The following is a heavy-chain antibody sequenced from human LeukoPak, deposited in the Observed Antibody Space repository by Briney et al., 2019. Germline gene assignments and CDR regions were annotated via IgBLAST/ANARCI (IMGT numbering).Heavy chain of an antibody. V-gene: IGHV3-23*01. J-gene: IGHJ4*02. Sequence: PGGSLRLSCSVSGFTFGTYAMSWVRQAPGKGLEWVSTISGSGGSTFYADSVKGRFTISRDNFKNTLYLQMNSLRAEDTAVYYCAKDQSGSYYLLDYWGQGTLVTVSS. D-gene: IGHD1-26*01. CDR3: AKDQSGSYYLLDY. CDR1: GFTFGTYA. CDR2: ISGSGGST.